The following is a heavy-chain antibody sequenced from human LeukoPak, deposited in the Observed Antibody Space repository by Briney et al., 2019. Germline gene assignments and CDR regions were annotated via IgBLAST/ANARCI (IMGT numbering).Heavy chain of an antibody. CDR1: GGSFSGYY. CDR2: INHSGST. CDR3: ARVGLWFGESLFDY. V-gene: IGHV4-34*01. J-gene: IGHJ4*02. D-gene: IGHD3-10*01. Sequence: SETLSLTCAVYGGSFSGYYWSWIRQPPGKGLEWIGEINHSGSTNYNPSLKSRVTISVDTSKNQFSLTLSSLTAAHTAVCYCARVGLWFGESLFDYWGQGTLVTVSS.